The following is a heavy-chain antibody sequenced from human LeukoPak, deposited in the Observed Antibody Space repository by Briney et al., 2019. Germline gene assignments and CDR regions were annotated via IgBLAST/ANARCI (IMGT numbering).Heavy chain of an antibody. D-gene: IGHD6-13*01. J-gene: IGHJ5*02. CDR3: ARCMVLSQGWCNWFDP. CDR2: LRIGGGGT. CDR1: GFDLSTYA. V-gene: IGHV3-23*01. Sequence: PAGSLRLSCAASGFDLSTYAMTWLRQAPAKGLEWVASLRIGGGGTYYAYSVKGRFTISRDNSENTLHLQMNNLRVGDTAKYFCARCMVLSQGWCNWFDPWGQGTLVTVSS.